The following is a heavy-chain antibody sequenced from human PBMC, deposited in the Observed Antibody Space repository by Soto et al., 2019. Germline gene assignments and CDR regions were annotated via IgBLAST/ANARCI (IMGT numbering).Heavy chain of an antibody. CDR2: ISAYNGNT. CDR3: ARDPAAVPISIRDY. CDR1: GYTFTSYG. Sequence: SVKVSCKASGYTFTSYGISWVRQAPGQGLEWMGWISAYNGNTNYAQKLQGRVTMTTDTSTRTAYMELRSLRSDDTAVYYCARDPAAVPISIRDYWGQGTLVTVSS. D-gene: IGHD6-13*01. V-gene: IGHV1-18*04. J-gene: IGHJ4*02.